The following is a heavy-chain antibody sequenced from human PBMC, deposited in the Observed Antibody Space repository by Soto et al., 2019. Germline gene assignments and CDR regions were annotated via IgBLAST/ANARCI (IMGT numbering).Heavy chain of an antibody. CDR1: GFTCTDYW. J-gene: IGHJ5*02. CDR2: MNPDGSEQ. Sequence: EVHLVESGGGLVQPGGSLRLSCAASGFTCTDYWMTWVRQAPGKGLEGVANMNPDGSEQYYLNSVKGRFTISRDNAKNSLYLQMNGLRGEDTAVNYCTRDLNDDSGPWGQGTQVIVSS. CDR3: TRDLNDDSGP. V-gene: IGHV3-7*04. D-gene: IGHD1-1*01.